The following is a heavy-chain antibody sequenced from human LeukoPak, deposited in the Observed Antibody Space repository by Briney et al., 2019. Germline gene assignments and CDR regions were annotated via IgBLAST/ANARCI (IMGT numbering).Heavy chain of an antibody. J-gene: IGHJ5*02. CDR2: INHSGST. V-gene: IGHV4-34*01. Sequence: SETLSLTCAVYGGSFSGYYWSWIRQPPGKGLEWIGEINHSGSTNYNPSLKSRVTISVDTSKNQFSLKLSSVTAADTAVYYCARGFGSSHGWFDPWGQGTLVTVSS. D-gene: IGHD6-13*01. CDR3: ARGFGSSHGWFDP. CDR1: GGSFSGYY.